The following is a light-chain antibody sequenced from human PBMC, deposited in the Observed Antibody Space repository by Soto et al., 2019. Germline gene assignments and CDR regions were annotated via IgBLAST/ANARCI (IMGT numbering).Light chain of an antibody. CDR1: SSNVGENF. J-gene: IGLJ3*02. CDR3: GTWDTGLSAGV. CDR2: ENN. Sequence: QAVVTQPPSVSAAPGQKVSMSCSGSSSNVGENFVAWYQHLPGTAPRLLIYENNKRPSEIPDRFFGSKSGTSATLGITGLQTGDEADYYCGTWDTGLSAGVFGGGTKVTVL. V-gene: IGLV1-51*01.